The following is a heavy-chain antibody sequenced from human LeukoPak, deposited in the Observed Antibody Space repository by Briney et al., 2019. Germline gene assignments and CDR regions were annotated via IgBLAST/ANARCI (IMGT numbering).Heavy chain of an antibody. CDR2: ISGSTGDT. V-gene: IGHV1-18*01. J-gene: IGHJ4*02. CDR1: GYSFVLYG. CDR3: ARLAAAGYSSFDY. Sequence: ASVKVSCKASGYSFVLYGISWVRQAPGEGPGWMGWISGSTGDTNYAQKLQGRVTMTADTSTSTAYMELRSLRSDDTAVYYCARLAAAGYSSFDYWGQGTLVTVSS. D-gene: IGHD6-13*01.